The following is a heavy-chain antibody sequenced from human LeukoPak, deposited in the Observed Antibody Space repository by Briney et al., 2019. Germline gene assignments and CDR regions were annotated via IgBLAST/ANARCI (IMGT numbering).Heavy chain of an antibody. J-gene: IGHJ5*02. CDR2: FDPEDGET. CDR3: ATVIGAFPGFDP. CDR1: GYTLTELS. D-gene: IGHD5-12*01. Sequence: ASVKVSCTVSGYTLTELSMHWVRQAPGKGLEWMGGFDPEDGETIYAQRFQGRVTMTEDTPTDTAYMELSSLRSEDTAVYHCATVIGAFPGFDPWGQGTLVTVSS. V-gene: IGHV1-24*01.